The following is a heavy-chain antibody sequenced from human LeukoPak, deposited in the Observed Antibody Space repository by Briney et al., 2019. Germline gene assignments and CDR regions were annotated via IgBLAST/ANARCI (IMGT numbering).Heavy chain of an antibody. J-gene: IGHJ4*02. CDR1: GYTLTELS. Sequence: GASVKVSCKVSGYTLTELSMHWVRQAPGKGLEWMGGFDPEDGETIYAQKFQGRVTMTEDTSTDTAYMELSSLRSEDTAAYYCATIWDSSSSVDYWGQGTLVTVSS. V-gene: IGHV1-24*01. D-gene: IGHD6-6*01. CDR2: FDPEDGET. CDR3: ATIWDSSSSVDY.